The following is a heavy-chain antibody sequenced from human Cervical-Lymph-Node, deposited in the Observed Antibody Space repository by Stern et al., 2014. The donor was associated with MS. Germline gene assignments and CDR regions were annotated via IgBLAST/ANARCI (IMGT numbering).Heavy chain of an antibody. CDR2: VNSNSGGT. CDR1: GYTFTGPH. D-gene: IGHD4/OR15-4a*01. J-gene: IGHJ3*02. Sequence: QVQLVQSGAEVQTPGASVKVSCKASGYTFTGPHLPWLRPVPGQGPEWMGLVNSNSGGTNYAQKVHGRVTMTRDTSLSTAHMELYSLTSDDTAVYYCARVARTMVPSGSLDIWGQGTLVTVAS. V-gene: IGHV1-2*02. CDR3: ARVARTMVPSGSLDI.